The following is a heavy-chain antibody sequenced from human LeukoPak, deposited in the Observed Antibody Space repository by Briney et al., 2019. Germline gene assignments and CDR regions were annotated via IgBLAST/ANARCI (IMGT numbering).Heavy chain of an antibody. V-gene: IGHV1-2*06. D-gene: IGHD4-17*01. CDR2: INPNSGGT. CDR1: GYTFTGYY. Sequence: ASVKVSCKASGYTFTGYYMHWVRQAPGQGLEWMGRINPNSGGTNYAQKFQGRVTMTRDTSISTAYMELSRLRSDDTAVYYCARVRRGSDGFDCWGQGTLVTVSS. J-gene: IGHJ4*02. CDR3: ARVRRGSDGFDC.